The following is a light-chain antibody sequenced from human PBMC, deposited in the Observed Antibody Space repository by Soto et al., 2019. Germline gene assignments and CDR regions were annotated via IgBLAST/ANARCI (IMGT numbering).Light chain of an antibody. J-gene: IGKJ5*01. CDR1: QSVSST. Sequence: EIVMPQSPATLSVSPGERAPLSCRASQSVSSTLAWYQQKPGQAPRLLIYGASTRATGIPARFSGSGSGTEFTLTISSLQSEDFAVYYCQQYNNWLYTFGQGTRLEIK. CDR2: GAS. V-gene: IGKV3-15*01. CDR3: QQYNNWLYT.